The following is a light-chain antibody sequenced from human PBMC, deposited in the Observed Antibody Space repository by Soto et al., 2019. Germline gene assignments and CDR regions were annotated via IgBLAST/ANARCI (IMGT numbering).Light chain of an antibody. CDR1: SSDAGGYNY. Sequence: QSALTQPASVSGSPGQSITISCTGTSSDAGGYNYVSWYQQHPGKAPKLMIYDVSNRPSGVSNRFSGSKSGNTASLTISGLQAEDEADYYCSSDTSSILFGGGTKVTVL. J-gene: IGLJ2*01. CDR3: SSDTSSIL. V-gene: IGLV2-14*01. CDR2: DVS.